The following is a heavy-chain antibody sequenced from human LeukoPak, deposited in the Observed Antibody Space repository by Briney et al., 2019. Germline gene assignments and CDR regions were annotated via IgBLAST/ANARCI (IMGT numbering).Heavy chain of an antibody. Sequence: ASVKVSCRASGYTFTSNYIHWVRQAPGQGLEWMGMIYPRDGSTSYAQKFQGRVTVTRDTSTSTVHMELSGLRSEDTAVYYCARDQEGFDYWGQGTLVTVSS. J-gene: IGHJ4*02. CDR2: IYPRDGST. CDR3: ARDQEGFDY. CDR1: GYTFTSNY. V-gene: IGHV1-46*01.